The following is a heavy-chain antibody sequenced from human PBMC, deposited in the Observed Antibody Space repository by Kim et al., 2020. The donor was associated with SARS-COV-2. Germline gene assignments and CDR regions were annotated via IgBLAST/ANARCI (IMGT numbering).Heavy chain of an antibody. Sequence: SETLSLTCTVSGGSISSSSYYWGWIRQPPGKGLEWIGSIYYSGSTYYNPSLKSRVTIPVDTSKNQFPLKLSSVTAADTTVYYCARPTVTTKPYFDNWGQGTLVTVSS. J-gene: IGHJ4*02. CDR3: ARPTVTTKPYFDN. V-gene: IGHV4-39*01. D-gene: IGHD4-17*01. CDR1: GGSISSSSYY. CDR2: IYYSGST.